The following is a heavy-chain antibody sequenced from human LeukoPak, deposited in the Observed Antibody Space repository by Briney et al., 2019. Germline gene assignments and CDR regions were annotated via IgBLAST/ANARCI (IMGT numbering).Heavy chain of an antibody. CDR3: TTDGVILTGYLALDI. Sequence: GGSLRLSCTASGFTFSNAWMNRVRQAPGKGLEWVGRMKSKTDGGTADYAAPAKGRFTISRDDTKNTLYLQVSGLKTEDTAVYYCTTDGVILTGYLALDIWGQGTMVTVSS. CDR1: GFTFSNAW. V-gene: IGHV3-15*07. D-gene: IGHD3-9*01. J-gene: IGHJ3*02. CDR2: MKSKTDGGTA.